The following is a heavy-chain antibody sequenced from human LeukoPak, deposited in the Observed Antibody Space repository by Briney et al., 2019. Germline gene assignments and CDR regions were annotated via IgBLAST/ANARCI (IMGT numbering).Heavy chain of an antibody. D-gene: IGHD3-10*01. CDR1: GFTFSSYG. V-gene: IGHV3-48*02. CDR2: ISSSSSTI. CDR3: AREDDGSGSYYNVPWFDP. J-gene: IGHJ5*02. Sequence: GGSLRLSCAASGFTFSSYGMHWVRQAPGKGLEWVSYISSSSSTIYYADSVKGRFTISRDNAKNSLFLQMNSLRDEDTAVYYCAREDDGSGSYYNVPWFDPWGQGTLVTVSS.